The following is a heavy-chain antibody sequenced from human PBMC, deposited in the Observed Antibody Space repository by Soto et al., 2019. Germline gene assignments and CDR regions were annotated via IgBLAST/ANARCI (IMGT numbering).Heavy chain of an antibody. V-gene: IGHV4-59*01. J-gene: IGHJ4*02. CDR2: ISYSGNT. D-gene: IGHD5-12*01. Sequence: SETLSLTCTVSGGSIISGDCSWIRQPPWKGLEWIGYISYSGNTNYNPSLKSRVTMSVDTPKNQFSLRLSSVTTADTAVYYCAGIRGYAGRPIDYWGQGTLVPVSS. CDR1: GGSIISGD. CDR3: AGIRGYAGRPIDY.